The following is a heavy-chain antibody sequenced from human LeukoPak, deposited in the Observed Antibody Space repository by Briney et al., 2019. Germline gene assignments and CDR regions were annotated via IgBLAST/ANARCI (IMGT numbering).Heavy chain of an antibody. J-gene: IGHJ6*02. CDR3: ARVREALRITIFGVVTDYYYYGMDV. CDR2: MNPNSGNT. D-gene: IGHD3-3*01. V-gene: IGHV1-8*01. Sequence: GASVKVSCKASGYTFTSYDINWVRQATGQGLEWMGWMNPNSGNTGYAQKFQGRVTMTRNTSISTAYMELSSLRSEDTAVYYCARVREALRITIFGVVTDYYYYGMDVWGQGTTVTVSS. CDR1: GYTFTSYD.